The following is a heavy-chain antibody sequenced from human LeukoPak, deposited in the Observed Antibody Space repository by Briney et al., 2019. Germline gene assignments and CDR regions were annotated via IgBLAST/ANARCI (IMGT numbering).Heavy chain of an antibody. J-gene: IGHJ5*02. CDR2: IYYSGST. D-gene: IGHD1-20*01. CDR3: ARADITGTTPDMNWFDP. Sequence: PSETLSLTCTVSGGSISSGGYFWSWIRQHRGKGLEWIGYIYYSGSTYYNPSLKSRVTISVDTSKNQFSLKLSSVTAADTAVYYCARADITGTTPDMNWFDPWGQGTLVTVSS. V-gene: IGHV4-31*03. CDR1: GGSISSGGYF.